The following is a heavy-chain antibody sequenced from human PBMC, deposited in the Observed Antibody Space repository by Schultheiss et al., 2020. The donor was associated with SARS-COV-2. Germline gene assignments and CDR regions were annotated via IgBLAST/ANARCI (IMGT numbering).Heavy chain of an antibody. V-gene: IGHV4-34*01. Sequence: SETLSLTCAVYGGSFSGYYWSWIRQPPGKGLEYIGEISRSGSTNYNPSLMSRVTMSVDTSKNQFSLEMTSVTPADTAVYYCARRGDYGDYVDYWGQGTLVTVSS. CDR2: ISRSGST. J-gene: IGHJ4*02. CDR1: GGSFSGYY. CDR3: ARRGDYGDYVDY. D-gene: IGHD4-17*01.